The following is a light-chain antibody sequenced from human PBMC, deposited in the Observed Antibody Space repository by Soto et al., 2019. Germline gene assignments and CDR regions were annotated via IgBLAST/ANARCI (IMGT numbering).Light chain of an antibody. CDR1: SSNIGNNY. Sequence: QSVLTQPPSVSAAPGQKVTISCSGSSSNIGNNYVSWYQQLPGTAPKLLIYDNNKRPSGIPDRFSGSKSGTSATLGITGLQTGDEADYYCGTWDSSLSAVGWVFGGGTKLTV. CDR2: DNN. CDR3: GTWDSSLSAVGWV. V-gene: IGLV1-51*01. J-gene: IGLJ3*02.